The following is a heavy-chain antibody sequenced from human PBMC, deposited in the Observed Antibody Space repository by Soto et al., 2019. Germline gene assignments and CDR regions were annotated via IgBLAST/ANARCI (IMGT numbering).Heavy chain of an antibody. CDR2: ITGRGDYT. CDR3: SLGKSYYWDY. J-gene: IGHJ4*02. V-gene: IGHV3-23*01. CDR1: GFTIRAYA. Sequence: DVQLLESGGDLVQPGGSLRLSCEVSGFTIRAYAMSWARRAPGKGLEWVAAITGRGDYTHYEESVKGRFTISRDDSTSTLHLQMNTLRVDDTAIYYCSLGKSYYWDYWGQGIQVAVSS.